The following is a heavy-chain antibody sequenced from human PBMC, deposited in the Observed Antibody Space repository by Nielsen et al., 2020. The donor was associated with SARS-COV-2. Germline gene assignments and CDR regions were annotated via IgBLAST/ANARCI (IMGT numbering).Heavy chain of an antibody. D-gene: IGHD3-16*01. CDR2: IYSGGST. CDR3: ARDWAPGGLGLDY. CDR1: GFTVSSNY. J-gene: IGHJ4*02. V-gene: IGHV3-53*01. Sequence: GESLKISCAASGFTVSSNYMSWVRQAPGKGLEWVSVIYSGGSTYYADSVKGRFTISRDNSKNTLYLQMNSLRAEDTAVYYCARDWAPGGLGLDYWGQGTLVPVSS.